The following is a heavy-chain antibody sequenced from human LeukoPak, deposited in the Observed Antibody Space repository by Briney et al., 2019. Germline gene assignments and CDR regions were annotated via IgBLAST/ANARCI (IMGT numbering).Heavy chain of an antibody. CDR1: GGSIRSSSYY. CDR2: IYYTGRT. CDR3: ARHFYYDSSGYQGLDY. V-gene: IGHV4-39*01. D-gene: IGHD3-22*01. J-gene: IGHJ4*02. Sequence: SETLSLTCTASGGSIRSSSYYWGWIRQPPGKGLEWIGSIYYTGRTYYNPSLKSRVTISVDTSKKQFSLKLSSVTAADTAVYYCARHFYYDSSGYQGLDYWGQGTLVTVSS.